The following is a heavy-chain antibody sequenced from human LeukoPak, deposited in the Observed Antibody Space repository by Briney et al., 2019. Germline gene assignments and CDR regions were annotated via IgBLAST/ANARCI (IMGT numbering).Heavy chain of an antibody. V-gene: IGHV4-59*01. J-gene: IGHJ4*02. CDR1: GGSISSYY. CDR3: ARKGSSGYYSPYFDY. CDR2: IHYSGST. D-gene: IGHD3-22*01. Sequence: SETLSLTCTVSGGSISSYYWSWIRQPPGKGLEWIGYIHYSGSTNYNPSLKSRVTISVDTSKNQFSLKLSSVTAADTAVYYCARKGSSGYYSPYFDYWGQGTLVSVSS.